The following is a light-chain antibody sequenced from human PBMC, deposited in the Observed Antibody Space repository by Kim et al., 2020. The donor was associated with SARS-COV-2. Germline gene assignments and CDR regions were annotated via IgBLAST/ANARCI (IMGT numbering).Light chain of an antibody. CDR3: QQYGSSSCT. Sequence: LSPGERAALSCRASQTISSSSLAWYQQKPGQAPRLLIFGASSRATGIPDRFSGSGSGTDFTLTISRLEPEDFAVYYCQQYGSSSCTFGQGTKLEI. J-gene: IGKJ2*02. CDR2: GAS. V-gene: IGKV3-20*01. CDR1: QTISSSS.